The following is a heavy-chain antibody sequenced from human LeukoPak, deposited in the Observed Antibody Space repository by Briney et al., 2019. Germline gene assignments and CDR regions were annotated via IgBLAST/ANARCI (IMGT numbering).Heavy chain of an antibody. Sequence: ASVKVSCKASGYTFTSYGISWVRQAPGQGLEWMGWISAYNGNTNYAQKLQGRVTMTTDTSTSTAYMELRSLRSDDTAVYYCARALMITFGGAIVNGPYYFDYWGQGTLVTVSS. D-gene: IGHD3-16*02. V-gene: IGHV1-18*04. CDR3: ARALMITFGGAIVNGPYYFDY. CDR2: ISAYNGNT. J-gene: IGHJ4*02. CDR1: GYTFTSYG.